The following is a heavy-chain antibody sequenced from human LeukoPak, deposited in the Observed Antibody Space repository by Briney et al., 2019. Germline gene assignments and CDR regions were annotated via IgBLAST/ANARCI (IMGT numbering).Heavy chain of an antibody. CDR1: GGSFSGYY. V-gene: IGHV4-34*01. CDR2: INHSGST. D-gene: IGHD3-10*01. CDR3: ASRRGYYGSGSEGY. Sequence: PSETLSLTCAVYGGSFSGYYWSWIRQPPGKGLEWIGEINHSGSTNYNPSLKSRVTISVDKSKNQFSLKLSSVTAADTAVYYCASRRGYYGSGSEGYWGQGTLVTVSS. J-gene: IGHJ4*02.